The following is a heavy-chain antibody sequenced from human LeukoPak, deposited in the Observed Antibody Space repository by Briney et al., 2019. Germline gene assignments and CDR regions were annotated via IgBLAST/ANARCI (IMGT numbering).Heavy chain of an antibody. CDR1: GFTFSSYS. D-gene: IGHD2-21*02. V-gene: IGHV3-21*01. Sequence: GGSLRLSCAASGFTFSSYSMNWVRQAPGKGLEWVSSISSSSSSYIYYADSVKGRFTISRDNAKNSLYLQMNSLRAEDTAVYYCARDSVVVTVNDAFDIWGQGTMVTVSS. CDR2: ISSSSSSYI. CDR3: ARDSVVVTVNDAFDI. J-gene: IGHJ3*02.